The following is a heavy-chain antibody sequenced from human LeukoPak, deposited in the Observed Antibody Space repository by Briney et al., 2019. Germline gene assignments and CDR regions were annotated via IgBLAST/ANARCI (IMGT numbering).Heavy chain of an antibody. D-gene: IGHD3-9*01. CDR1: GFTFRSYA. CDR3: AREIFYGLDI. Sequence: GGSLILSCAASGFTFRSYAMHWVRQAPGKGLEWVAVTSFDGSNKFYADSVKGRSTISRDNSKTMLYLQMSSLRTEDTAVYYCAREIFYGLDIWGQGTTVTVSS. J-gene: IGHJ6*02. V-gene: IGHV3-30-3*01. CDR2: TSFDGSNK.